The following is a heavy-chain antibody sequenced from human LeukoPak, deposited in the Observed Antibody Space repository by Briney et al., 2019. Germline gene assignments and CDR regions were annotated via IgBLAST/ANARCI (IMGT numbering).Heavy chain of an antibody. Sequence: ASVKVSCKASGYTFSGYYMHWVRQAPGQGLEWMGWINPNSGGTNYAQKFQGRVTMTRDTSISTAYMELSRLRSDDTAVYYCARGFTRGYSYGYYYYWGQGTLVTVSS. CDR3: ARGFTRGYSYGYYYY. CDR1: GYTFSGYY. J-gene: IGHJ4*02. CDR2: INPNSGGT. D-gene: IGHD5-18*01. V-gene: IGHV1-2*02.